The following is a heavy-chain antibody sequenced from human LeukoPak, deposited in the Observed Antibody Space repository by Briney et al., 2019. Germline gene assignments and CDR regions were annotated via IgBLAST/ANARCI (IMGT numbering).Heavy chain of an antibody. CDR3: AKDHRPYSNYYYYYMDV. J-gene: IGHJ6*03. Sequence: GGSLRLSCAASGFTFSSYAMSWVRQAPGKGLEWVSAISGSGGSTYYADSVKGRFTISRDNSKNTLYLQMNSLRAEDTAVHYCAKDHRPYSNYYYYYMDVCGKGTTVTVSS. D-gene: IGHD4-11*01. CDR1: GFTFSSYA. CDR2: ISGSGGST. V-gene: IGHV3-23*01.